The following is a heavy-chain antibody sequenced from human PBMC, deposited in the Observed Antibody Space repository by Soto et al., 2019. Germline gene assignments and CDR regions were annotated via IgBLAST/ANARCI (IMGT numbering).Heavy chain of an antibody. Sequence: EVQLLESGGGLVQPGGSLRLSCAASGFTFSNYAMSWVRQAPGKGLEWVSGISGSGASTYYADSVKGRFTISRDNSKNQLYLQVNSRRAEDTAVYYCAKGRGTMIVVVISNAFDIWGRGTMVTVSS. CDR3: AKGRGTMIVVVISNAFDI. D-gene: IGHD3-22*01. CDR1: GFTFSNYA. CDR2: ISGSGAST. V-gene: IGHV3-23*01. J-gene: IGHJ3*02.